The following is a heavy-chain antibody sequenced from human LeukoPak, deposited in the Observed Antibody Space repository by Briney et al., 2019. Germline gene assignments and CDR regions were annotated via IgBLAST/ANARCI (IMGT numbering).Heavy chain of an antibody. Sequence: SVKVSCKASGGTFSTYAINWVRQDPGQGLEWMGAIVPIFDKSNYAQKFQGRLTITADKSTSTVYMELSSPRSEDTAVYCARDSEHFGEGDMDVWGKGTTVIVSS. V-gene: IGHV1-69*06. CDR3: ARDSEHFGEGDMDV. CDR1: GGTFSTYA. CDR2: IVPIFDKS. D-gene: IGHD3-10*01. J-gene: IGHJ6*03.